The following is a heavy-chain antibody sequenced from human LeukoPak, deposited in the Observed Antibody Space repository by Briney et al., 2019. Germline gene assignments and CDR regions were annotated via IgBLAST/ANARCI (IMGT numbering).Heavy chain of an antibody. CDR1: GFTFNAYI. J-gene: IGHJ4*02. V-gene: IGHV1-2*02. D-gene: IGHD3-9*01. CDR2: INPKSGGA. Sequence: ASVKVSCKASGFTFNAYIIHWVRQAAGQGLEWMGWINPKSGGANYAQKFQGRVTMTWDTSISTAYMELSRLRSDDTAVYYCAREYILTAYYGDYWGQGTLVTASS. CDR3: AREYILTAYYGDY.